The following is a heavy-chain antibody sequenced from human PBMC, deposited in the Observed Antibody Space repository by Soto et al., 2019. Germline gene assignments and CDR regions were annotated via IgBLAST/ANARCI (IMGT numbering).Heavy chain of an antibody. Sequence: EVQLVESGGGLVQPGGSLRLSCAASGFIVSNTYMSWVRQAPGKGLEWVSFIYSGGSTFYADSVKGRFTVSRDSSTTMLYLQMSSLTAEDTAVYYCVNDISSTTSDHYFGKGTLVTVSS. D-gene: IGHD1-7*01. CDR1: GFIVSNTY. CDR2: IYSGGST. V-gene: IGHV3-66*01. CDR3: VNDISSTTSDHY. J-gene: IGHJ4*02.